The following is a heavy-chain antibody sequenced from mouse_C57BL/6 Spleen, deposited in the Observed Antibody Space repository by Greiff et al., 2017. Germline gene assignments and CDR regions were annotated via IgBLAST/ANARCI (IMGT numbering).Heavy chain of an antibody. CDR3: ARSTSLGGFAY. V-gene: IGHV1-80*01. CDR2: IYPGDGDT. J-gene: IGHJ3*01. Sequence: QVHVKQSGAELVKPGASVKISCKASGYAFSSYWMNWVKQRPGKGLEWIGQIYPGDGDTNYNGKFKGKATLTADKSSSTAYMQLSSLTSEDSAVYFCARSTSLGGFAYWGQGTLVTVSS. D-gene: IGHD3-3*01. CDR1: GYAFSSYW.